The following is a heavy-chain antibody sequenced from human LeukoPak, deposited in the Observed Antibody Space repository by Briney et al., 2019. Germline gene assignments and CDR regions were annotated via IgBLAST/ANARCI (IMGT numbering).Heavy chain of an antibody. Sequence: PGRSLRLSCAAPGFTFDDYAMHWVRQAPGKGLEWVSGISWNSGSIGYAGSVKGRFTISRDNAKNSLYLQMNSLRAEDTALYYCAKDMSSSSRGPYYYYMDVWGKGTTVTVSS. CDR3: AKDMSSSSRGPYYYYMDV. J-gene: IGHJ6*03. D-gene: IGHD6-6*01. CDR2: ISWNSGSI. CDR1: GFTFDDYA. V-gene: IGHV3-9*01.